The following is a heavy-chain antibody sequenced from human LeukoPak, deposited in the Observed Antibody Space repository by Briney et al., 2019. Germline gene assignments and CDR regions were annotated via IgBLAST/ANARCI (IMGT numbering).Heavy chain of an antibody. Sequence: ASVKVSCKASGGTFSSYAISWVRQAPGQGLEWMGWISAYNGNTNYAQKLQGRVTMTTDTSTSTAYMELRSLRSDDTAVYYCARVVTAYWYFDLWGRGTLVTVSS. D-gene: IGHD5-18*01. CDR2: ISAYNGNT. J-gene: IGHJ2*01. CDR1: GGTFSSYA. V-gene: IGHV1-18*01. CDR3: ARVVTAYWYFDL.